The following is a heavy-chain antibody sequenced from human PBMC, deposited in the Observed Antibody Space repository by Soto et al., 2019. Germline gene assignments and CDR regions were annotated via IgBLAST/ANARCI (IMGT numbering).Heavy chain of an antibody. J-gene: IGHJ5*02. V-gene: IGHV3-15*07. D-gene: IGHD3-22*01. Sequence: GGSLRLSCVASALTFNKAWMNGVRQAPGKGMEWVGRIKSETDGGTTDYVAPVKGRFTISRDDSKNTVYLQMNSLQTEDTAVYYCTTQYYDSSGLLTWGRGTLVTVSS. CDR2: IKSETDGGTT. CDR1: ALTFNKAW. CDR3: TTQYYDSSGLLT.